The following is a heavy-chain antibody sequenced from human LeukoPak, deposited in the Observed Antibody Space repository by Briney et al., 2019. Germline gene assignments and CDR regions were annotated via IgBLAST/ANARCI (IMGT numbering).Heavy chain of an antibody. Sequence: ASVKVSCKASGGTFSSYAISWVRQAPGQGLEWMGGIIPIFGTANYAQKFQGRVTITTDESTSTAYMELSSLRAEDTAVYYCASLNWWEQTVIDYWGQGTLVTVSS. J-gene: IGHJ4*02. CDR2: IIPIFGTA. V-gene: IGHV1-69*05. CDR1: GGTFSSYA. CDR3: ASLNWWEQTVIDY. D-gene: IGHD1-26*01.